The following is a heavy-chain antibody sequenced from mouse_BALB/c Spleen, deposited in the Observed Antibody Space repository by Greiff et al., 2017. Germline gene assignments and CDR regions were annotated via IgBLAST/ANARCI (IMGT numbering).Heavy chain of an antibody. D-gene: IGHD2-10*02. J-gene: IGHJ3*01. CDR2: ISSGGGST. V-gene: IGHV5-12-1*01. CDR3: AREGYGNLAY. CDR1: GFAFSSYD. Sequence: DVQLVESGGGLVKPGGSLKLSCAASGFAFSSYDMSWVRQTPEKRLEWVAYISSGGGSTYYPDTVKGRFTISRDNAKNTLYLQMSSLKSEDTAMYYCAREGYGNLAYWGQGTLVTVSA.